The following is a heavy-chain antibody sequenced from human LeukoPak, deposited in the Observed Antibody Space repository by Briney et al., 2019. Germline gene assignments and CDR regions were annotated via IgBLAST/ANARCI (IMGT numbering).Heavy chain of an antibody. J-gene: IGHJ4*02. CDR1: GGSFSGYY. V-gene: IGHV4-34*01. D-gene: IGHD3-22*01. CDR3: ARRRSYYYDSSGYYPFDY. CDR2: INHSGST. Sequence: SETLSLTCAVYGGSFSGYYWSWIRQPPGKGLEWIGEINHSGSTNYNPSLKSRVTISVDTSKNQFSLKLSSVTAAGTAVYYCARRRSYYYDSSGYYPFDYWGQGTLVTVSS.